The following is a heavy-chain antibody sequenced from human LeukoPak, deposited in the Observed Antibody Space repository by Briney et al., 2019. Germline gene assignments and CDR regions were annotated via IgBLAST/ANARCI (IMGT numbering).Heavy chain of an antibody. J-gene: IGHJ4*02. V-gene: IGHV4-39*01. D-gene: IGHD6-6*01. CDR1: GGSIGSSYYY. Sequence: SDTLSLTCTVSGGSIGSSYYYWGWIRQPPGRGLEGIGSIYYSGSTYYNPSLKSRVTISEDTSKNQFSLKLNSVTAADTAVYYCARHRIAARGSFDYWGQGTLVTVSS. CDR3: ARHRIAARGSFDY. CDR2: IYYSGST.